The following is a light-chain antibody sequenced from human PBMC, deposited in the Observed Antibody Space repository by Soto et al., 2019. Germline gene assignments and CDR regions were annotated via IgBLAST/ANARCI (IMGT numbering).Light chain of an antibody. J-gene: IGKJ2*01. CDR2: GAS. V-gene: IGKV3-15*01. CDR3: QQYKNWPPMYT. CDR1: QSVGSY. Sequence: EIVLTQSPATLSLSPGERATLSCRASQSVGSYLGWYQHKPGQAPRLLIYGASTRATGIPARFSGSGSGTEFTLTISSLQSEDFAVYYCQQYKNWPPMYTFGQGTKQEIQ.